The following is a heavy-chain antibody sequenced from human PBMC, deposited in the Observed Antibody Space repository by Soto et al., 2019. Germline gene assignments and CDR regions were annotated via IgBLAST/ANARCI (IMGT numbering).Heavy chain of an antibody. CDR3: ARVPRYCSSTSCYSPFDP. J-gene: IGHJ5*02. V-gene: IGHV4-59*01. CDR2: IYYSGST. CDR1: GGSISSYY. D-gene: IGHD2-2*02. Sequence: SETLSLTCTVSGGSISSYYWSWIRQPPGKGLEWIGYIYYSGSTNYNPSLKSRVTISVDTSKNQFSLKLSSVTAADTAVYYCARVPRYCSSTSCYSPFDPWGQGTLVTVSS.